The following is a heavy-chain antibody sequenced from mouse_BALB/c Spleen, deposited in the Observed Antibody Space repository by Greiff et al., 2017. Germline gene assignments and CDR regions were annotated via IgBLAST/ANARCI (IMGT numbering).Heavy chain of an antibody. J-gene: IGHJ2*01. CDR1: GYSITSDYA. D-gene: IGHD2-1*01. Sequence: EVQGVESGPGLVKPSQSLSLTCTVTGYSITSDYAWNWIRQFPGNKLEWMGYISYSGSTSYNPSLKSRISITRDTSKNQFFLQLNSVTTEDTATYYCARCYYGNHLDYWGQGTTLTVSS. CDR3: ARCYYGNHLDY. V-gene: IGHV3-2*02. CDR2: ISYSGST.